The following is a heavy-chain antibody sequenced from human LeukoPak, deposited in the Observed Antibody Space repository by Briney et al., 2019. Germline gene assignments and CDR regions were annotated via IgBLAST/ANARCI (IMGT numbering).Heavy chain of an antibody. V-gene: IGHV3-21*01. J-gene: IGHJ4*02. CDR3: AGDEGYYFDS. CDR2: ISRNSTYI. Sequence: PGGSLRLSCAASGFTSRDYIMNWVRQAPGKGLEWVASISRNSTYIHYADSVKGRFTISRDNARNSLFLQMNSLRAEDTAIYYCAGDEGYYFDSWGQGTQVTVSS. CDR1: GFTSRDYI.